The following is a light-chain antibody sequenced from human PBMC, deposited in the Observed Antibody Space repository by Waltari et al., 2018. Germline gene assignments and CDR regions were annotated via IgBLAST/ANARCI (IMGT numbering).Light chain of an antibody. J-gene: IGLJ2*01. CDR3: AAWDDSLNVV. V-gene: IGLV1-47*01. CDR1: SSNIGSNY. CDR2: RNN. Sequence: VLTQPPSASGTPGQRVTISCSGSSSNIGSNYVYWYQQLPGTAPKLLIYRNNQRPSGVPDRFSGSKSGTSASLAISGLRSEDEADYYCAAWDDSLNVVFGGGTKLTVL.